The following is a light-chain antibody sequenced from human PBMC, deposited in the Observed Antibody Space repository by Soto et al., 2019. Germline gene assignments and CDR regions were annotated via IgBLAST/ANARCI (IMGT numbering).Light chain of an antibody. CDR2: GSN. CDR1: SSNIGSHT. V-gene: IGLV1-44*01. J-gene: IGLJ2*01. CDR3: AAWDDSLDGYVV. Sequence: QSVLTQPPAASGTPGQSVTISCSGGSSNIGSHTVNWYQHLPGTAPKLLIYGSNQRPSGVPDRFSGSKSGTSASLAISGLQSEDEADYYCAAWDDSLDGYVVFGGGTKVTVL.